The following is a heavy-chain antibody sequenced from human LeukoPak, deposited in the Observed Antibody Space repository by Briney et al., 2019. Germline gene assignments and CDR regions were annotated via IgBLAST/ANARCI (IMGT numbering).Heavy chain of an antibody. CDR1: GFSFSSYW. CDR2: IKSDGSSG. D-gene: IGHD6-13*01. J-gene: IGHJ4*02. Sequence: GGSLRLSCAASGFSFSSYWMHWVRQAPGKGLVWVSRIKSDGSSGSYADSVKGRFTISRDDAKNTLYLQMNSLRAEDTAVYYCARWRGTIAAAGYFDYWGQGTLVTVSS. CDR3: ARWRGTIAAAGYFDY. V-gene: IGHV3-74*01.